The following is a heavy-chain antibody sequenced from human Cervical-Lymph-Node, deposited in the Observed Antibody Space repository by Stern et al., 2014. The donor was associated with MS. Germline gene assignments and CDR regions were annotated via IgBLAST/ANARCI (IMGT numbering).Heavy chain of an antibody. CDR1: GYTFTSYN. D-gene: IGHD2-15*01. Sequence: VQLVESGAEVKKPGASVKVSCKASGYTFTSYNMHWVRQAPGPGLEWMGIINPSGGSTSYAQKFQGRVTMTRDTSTSTVYMELSSLRSEDTAVYYCAIDQYCSGGSCSLDYWGQGTLVTVSS. CDR2: INPSGGST. J-gene: IGHJ4*02. V-gene: IGHV1-46*01. CDR3: AIDQYCSGGSCSLDY.